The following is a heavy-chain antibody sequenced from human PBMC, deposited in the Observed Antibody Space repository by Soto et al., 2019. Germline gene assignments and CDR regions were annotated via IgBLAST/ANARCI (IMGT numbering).Heavy chain of an antibody. Sequence: SGPTLVNPTQTLTLTCTFSAFSLSNGEVSVGWIRQPPGKALEWLALIYWDDDKRYSPSLRSRLTITKDTSKNQVVLTMTNMDPVDTATYYCIQSRCGGDCLQSYASYYYYGMDVWGQGTTVTVSS. V-gene: IGHV2-5*02. CDR3: IQSRCGGDCLQSYASYYYYGMDV. CDR1: AFSLSNGEVS. J-gene: IGHJ6*02. CDR2: IYWDDDK. D-gene: IGHD2-21*02.